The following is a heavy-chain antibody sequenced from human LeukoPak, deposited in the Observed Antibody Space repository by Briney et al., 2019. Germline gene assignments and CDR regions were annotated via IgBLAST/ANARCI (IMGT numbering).Heavy chain of an antibody. J-gene: IGHJ3*02. CDR2: IYTSGGT. CDR1: GGSISSYH. D-gene: IGHD2-8*01. Sequence: TSETLSLTCTVSGGSISSYHWNWIRQPAGKGLEWIGHIYTSGGTNYNPSLKSRVTMSVDTSKNQFSLRLSSVTAADTALYYCARATNDAINIWGQGTRVTVSS. CDR3: ARATNDAINI. V-gene: IGHV4-4*07.